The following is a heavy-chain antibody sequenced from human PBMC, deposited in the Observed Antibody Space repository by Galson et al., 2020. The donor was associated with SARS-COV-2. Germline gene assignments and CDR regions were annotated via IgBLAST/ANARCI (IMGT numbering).Heavy chain of an antibody. Sequence: TGGSLRLSCAASGFTFSSYGMHWVRQAPGKGLEWVAVIWYDGSNKYYADSVKGRFTISRDNSKNTLYLQMNSLRAEDTAVYYCAREGHYDILTGYPPTNIDYWGQGTLVTVSS. J-gene: IGHJ4*02. CDR3: AREGHYDILTGYPPTNIDY. CDR2: IWYDGSNK. V-gene: IGHV3-33*01. CDR1: GFTFSSYG. D-gene: IGHD3-9*01.